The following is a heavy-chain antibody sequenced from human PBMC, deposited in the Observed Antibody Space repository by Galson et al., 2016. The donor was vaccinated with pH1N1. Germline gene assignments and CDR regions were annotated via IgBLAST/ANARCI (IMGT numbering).Heavy chain of an antibody. Sequence: SETLSLTCIVSGGSISSYYWSWIRQPPGKGLEWIGYIYYSGSTNYNPSLKSRVTISVDTSKNQFSLKLSSVTAADTAVYYFARDREYNYGYYDHAFDIWGQGTMVTVSS. CDR1: GGSISSYY. CDR2: IYYSGST. V-gene: IGHV4-59*01. D-gene: IGHD5-18*01. CDR3: ARDREYNYGYYDHAFDI. J-gene: IGHJ3*02.